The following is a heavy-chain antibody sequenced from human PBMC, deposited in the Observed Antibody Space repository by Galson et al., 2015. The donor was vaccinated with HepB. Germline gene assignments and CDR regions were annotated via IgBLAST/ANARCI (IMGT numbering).Heavy chain of an antibody. V-gene: IGHV1-18*04. CDR3: ARVRPLGYSSSWYGPWDAFDI. CDR1: GYTFTSYG. CDR2: ISAYNGNT. Sequence: SVKVSCKASGYTFTSYGISWVRRAPGQGLEWMGWISAYNGNTNYAQKLQGRVTMTTDTSTSTAYMELRSLRSDDTAVYYCARVRPLGYSSSWYGPWDAFDIWGQGTMVTVSS. D-gene: IGHD6-13*01. J-gene: IGHJ3*02.